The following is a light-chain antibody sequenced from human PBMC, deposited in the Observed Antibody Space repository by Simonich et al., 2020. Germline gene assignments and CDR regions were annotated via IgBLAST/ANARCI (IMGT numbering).Light chain of an antibody. CDR1: SSDVGGYNS. V-gene: IGLV2-14*03. CDR3: SSYTSSSTVV. CDR2: DVS. Sequence: QSALTQPASVSGSPGQSITISCTGTSSDVGGYNSVSWYQKHPGKAPKLMIYDVSNRPSGVSKRFSGSKSGNTASLTISGLQAEDEADYYCSSYTSSSTVVFGGGTKLTVL. J-gene: IGLJ2*01.